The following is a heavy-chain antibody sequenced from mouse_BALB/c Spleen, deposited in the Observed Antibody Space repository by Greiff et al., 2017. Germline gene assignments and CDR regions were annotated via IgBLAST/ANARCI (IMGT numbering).Heavy chain of an antibody. V-gene: IGHV5-6-3*01. CDR3: ARDGLMITYYFDY. CDR2: INSNGGST. Sequence: EVKLMESGGDLVKPGGSLKLSCAASGFTFSSYGMSWVRQTPDKRLEWVATINSNGGSTYYPDSVKGRFTISRDNAKNTLYLQMSSLKSEDTAMYYCARDGLMITYYFDYWGQGTTLTVSS. D-gene: IGHD2-4*01. J-gene: IGHJ2*01. CDR1: GFTFSSYG.